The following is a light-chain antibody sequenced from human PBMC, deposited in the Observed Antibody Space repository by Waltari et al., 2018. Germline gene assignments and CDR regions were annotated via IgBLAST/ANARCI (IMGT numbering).Light chain of an antibody. CDR1: QSVSSN. Sequence: EIVMTQSPATLSVSPGERATLSCRARQSVSSNLAWYQQKPGQAPRLLIYGASTRATGIPARFSGRGSGTEFTLTISSMQSEDFAVYYCQQYNNWPYTFGQGTKLEIK. CDR3: QQYNNWPYT. V-gene: IGKV3-15*01. J-gene: IGKJ2*01. CDR2: GAS.